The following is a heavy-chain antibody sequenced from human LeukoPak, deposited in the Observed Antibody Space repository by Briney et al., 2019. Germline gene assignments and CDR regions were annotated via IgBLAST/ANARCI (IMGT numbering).Heavy chain of an antibody. Sequence: GGSLRLSCAASGFNFGNYGMNWVRQAPGKGLEWVSGIRASGRTTDYADSVKGRFTISRDNSKNTLYLQMNSLRAEDTAVYYCAKDGLHVVTAMTFDYWGQGTLVTVSS. V-gene: IGHV3-23*01. CDR3: AKDGLHVVTAMTFDY. D-gene: IGHD2-21*02. CDR1: GFNFGNYG. J-gene: IGHJ4*02. CDR2: IRASGRTT.